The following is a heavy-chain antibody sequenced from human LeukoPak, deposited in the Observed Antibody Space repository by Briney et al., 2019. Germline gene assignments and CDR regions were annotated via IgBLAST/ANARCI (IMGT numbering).Heavy chain of an antibody. CDR1: GFTFSSYS. D-gene: IGHD4-11*01. CDR3: AKDSNSNY. V-gene: IGHV3-21*04. J-gene: IGHJ4*02. CDR2: ISSSSSYI. Sequence: GGSLRLSCAASGFTFSSYSMNWVRQAPGKGLEWVSSISSSSSYIYYADSVKGRFTISRDNSKNTLYLQMNSLRAEDTAIYYCAKDSNSNYWGQGTQVTVSS.